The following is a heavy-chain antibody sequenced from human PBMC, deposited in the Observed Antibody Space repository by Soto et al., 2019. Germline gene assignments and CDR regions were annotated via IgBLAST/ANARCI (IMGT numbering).Heavy chain of an antibody. J-gene: IGHJ6*02. CDR2: IYYSGST. CDR1: GGSISSGGYY. V-gene: IGHV4-31*03. Sequence: QVQLQESGPGLVKPSQTLSLTCTVSGGSISSGGYYWSWIRQHPGKGLEWIGYIYYSGSTYYNPSLKSRVTISVDTSKNQFSLKLSSVTAADTAVYYCARDGRSLGARALNYYYGMDVWGQGTTVTVSS. CDR3: ARDGRSLGARALNYYYGMDV. D-gene: IGHD3-10*01.